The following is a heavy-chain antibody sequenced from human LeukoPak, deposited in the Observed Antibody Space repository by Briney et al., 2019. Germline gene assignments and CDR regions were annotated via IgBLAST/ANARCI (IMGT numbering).Heavy chain of an antibody. V-gene: IGHV3-21*01. D-gene: IGHD2-2*01. CDR3: ARVHGGCSSTSCYVDY. J-gene: IGHJ4*02. Sequence: GGSLRLSCAASGFTFSSYSMNWVRRAPGKGLEWVSSISSSSSYIYYADSVKGRFTISRDNAKNSLYLQMNSLRAEDTAVYYCARVHGGCSSTSCYVDYWGQGTLVTVSS. CDR1: GFTFSSYS. CDR2: ISSSSSYI.